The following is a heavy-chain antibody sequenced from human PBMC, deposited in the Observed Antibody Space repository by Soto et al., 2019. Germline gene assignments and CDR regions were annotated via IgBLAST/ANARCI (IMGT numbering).Heavy chain of an antibody. CDR1: GFTFSSYG. Sequence: GGSLRLSCAASGFTFSSYGMHWVRQAPGKGLEWVSAISGSGGSTYYADSVKGRFTISRDNSKNTLYLQMNSLRAEDTAVYYCAKYYCTNGVCFFDYWGQGTLVTVSS. J-gene: IGHJ4*02. D-gene: IGHD2-8*01. CDR3: AKYYCTNGVCFFDY. CDR2: ISGSGGST. V-gene: IGHV3-23*01.